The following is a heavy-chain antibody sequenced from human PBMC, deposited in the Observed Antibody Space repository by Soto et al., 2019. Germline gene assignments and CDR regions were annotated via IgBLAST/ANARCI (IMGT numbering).Heavy chain of an antibody. V-gene: IGHV1-69*06. CDR1: GGTFSSYA. CDR3: ARGFVVVPAAIRGYYYGMDV. CDR2: IIPIFGTA. J-gene: IGHJ6*02. D-gene: IGHD2-2*02. Sequence: SVKVSCKASGGTFSSYAISWVRQAPGQGLEWMGGIIPIFGTANYAQKFQGRVTITADKSTSTAYMELSSLRSEDTAVYYCARGFVVVPAAIRGYYYGMDVWGQGTTVTV.